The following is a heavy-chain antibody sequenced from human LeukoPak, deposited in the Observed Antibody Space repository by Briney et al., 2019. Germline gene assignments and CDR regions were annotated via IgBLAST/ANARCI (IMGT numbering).Heavy chain of an antibody. V-gene: IGHV4-34*01. Sequence: SENLSLTCAVYGGSFSGYYWSWIRQPPGKGLEWIGKINHSESTNYNPSLKSRITISVDTSKNQFSLKLSSVTDADTAVYYCARGASSIAGRFDYWGQGTLVTVSS. CDR3: ARGASSIAGRFDY. D-gene: IGHD6-6*01. CDR1: GGSFSGYY. J-gene: IGHJ4*02. CDR2: INHSEST.